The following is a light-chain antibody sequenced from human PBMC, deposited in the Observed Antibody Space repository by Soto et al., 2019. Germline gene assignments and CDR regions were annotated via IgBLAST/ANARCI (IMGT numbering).Light chain of an antibody. V-gene: IGLV2-8*01. J-gene: IGLJ1*01. CDR2: GVS. Sequence: QSALTQAPSASGSLGQSVTISCTGTSCDIVAYKYVSWYHQHHAKAPQRMISGVSSRPSGDTERFSGSKSGNTASLTVSGLQADDEAHYYCSSYAGSNHFVFGTGTKLTVL. CDR1: SCDIVAYKY. CDR3: SSYAGSNHFV.